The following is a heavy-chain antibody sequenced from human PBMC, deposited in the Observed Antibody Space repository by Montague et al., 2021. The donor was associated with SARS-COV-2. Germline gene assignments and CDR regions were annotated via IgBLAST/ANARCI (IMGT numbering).Heavy chain of an antibody. CDR3: ARYYERSLDV. D-gene: IGHD3-22*01. J-gene: IGHJ6*02. CDR1: GDSITDDD. Sequence: SETLSLTCTVSGDSITDDDRSWIRQPPGKGLEWIVNIFKNGKTDYNPSLRSRVITSVDTSKSQFSLKVTSVTAADAAVYYCARYYERSLDVWGQGTTVTVSS. CDR2: IFKNGKT. V-gene: IGHV4-59*08.